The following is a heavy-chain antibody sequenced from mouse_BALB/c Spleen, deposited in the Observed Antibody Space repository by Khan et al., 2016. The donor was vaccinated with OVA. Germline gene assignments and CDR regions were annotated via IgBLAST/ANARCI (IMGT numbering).Heavy chain of an antibody. V-gene: IGHV4-2*02. CDR2: INPGSRTI. CDR3: ARLERYVQLAN. Sequence: EVKLLESGGGLVQPGGSLILSCAASGFDFSRNWMSWARQAPGKGQEWIGEINPGSRTINYTPSLKEKFIISRDNAKNTLYLQMRKVRSEDTALYYCARLERYVQLANWGQGTLVTVSA. D-gene: IGHD2-14*01. CDR1: GFDFSRNW. J-gene: IGHJ3*01.